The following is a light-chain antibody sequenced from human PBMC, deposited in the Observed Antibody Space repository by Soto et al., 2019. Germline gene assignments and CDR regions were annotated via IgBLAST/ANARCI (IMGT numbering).Light chain of an antibody. CDR1: QSISSW. J-gene: IGKJ1*01. V-gene: IGKV1-5*01. CDR2: AAS. Sequence: VGVRVTITCRASQSISSWLAWYQQKPGKAPTLLIYAASNLQSGVPSRFRGSRSGTEFTLTVSSLQPEDFATYYCLQDHDDSWTFGQGTKVDIK. CDR3: LQDHDDSWT.